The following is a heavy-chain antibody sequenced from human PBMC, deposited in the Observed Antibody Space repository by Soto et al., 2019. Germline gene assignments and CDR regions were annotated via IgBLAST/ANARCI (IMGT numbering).Heavy chain of an antibody. CDR3: ARHPGGY. Sequence: EVQLVESGGGLVQPGGSLRLSCAASGFTFSSYSMNWVHQAPGKGLEWVSYISSSSTIYYADSVKGRFTISRDNAKNSLYLQMNSLRAEDTAVYYCARHPGGYWGQGTLVTVSS. J-gene: IGHJ4*02. CDR1: GFTFSSYS. V-gene: IGHV3-48*01. CDR2: ISSSSTI.